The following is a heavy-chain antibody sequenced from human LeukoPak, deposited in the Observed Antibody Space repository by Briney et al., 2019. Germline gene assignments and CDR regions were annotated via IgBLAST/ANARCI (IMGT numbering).Heavy chain of an antibody. CDR1: GYTFTSYY. D-gene: IGHD6-6*01. J-gene: IGHJ6*03. V-gene: IGHV1-18*04. CDR3: ARDSSMWTRAYYMDV. Sequence: GASVKVSCKASGYTFTSYYMHWVRQAPGQGLEWMGWISAYNGNTNYAQKLQGRVTMTTDTSTSTAYMELRSLRSDDTAVYYCARDSSMWTRAYYMDVWGKGTTVTISS. CDR2: ISAYNGNT.